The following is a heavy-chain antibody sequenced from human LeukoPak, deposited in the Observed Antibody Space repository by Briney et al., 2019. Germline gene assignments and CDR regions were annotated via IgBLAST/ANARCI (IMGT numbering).Heavy chain of an antibody. D-gene: IGHD2-2*01. CDR2: FYDGVST. Sequence: SETLSLTCTVSGGSISSSNWSWIRPSAGKGLEWIGYFYDGVSTKYNPSLKRRVSISTDTSKNQLSLKLNSVTAADTAVYYCARHGAFITRGFCSSSNCYVDGLQTWGQGIMVSVSS. CDR3: ARHGAFITRGFCSSSNCYVDGLQT. V-gene: IGHV4-59*08. J-gene: IGHJ3*01. CDR1: GGSISSSN.